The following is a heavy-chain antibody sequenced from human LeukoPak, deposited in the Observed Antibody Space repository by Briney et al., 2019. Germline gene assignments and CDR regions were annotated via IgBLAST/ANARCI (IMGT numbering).Heavy chain of an antibody. CDR2: LSASGTTT. J-gene: IGHJ4*02. D-gene: IGHD4-17*01. CDR1: GFTFSNYA. CDR3: AKQGDYVGYFDY. V-gene: IGHV3-23*01. Sequence: PGGSLRLSCAASGFTFSNYAMYWVRQAPGKGLEWVSALSASGTTTYYADSVKGRFTISRDNSKNTLYLQMNTLRAEDTAAYYCAKQGDYVGYFDYWGQGTLVTVSS.